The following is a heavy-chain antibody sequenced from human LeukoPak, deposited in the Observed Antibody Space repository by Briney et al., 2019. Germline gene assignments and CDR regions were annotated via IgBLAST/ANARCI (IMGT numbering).Heavy chain of an antibody. CDR3: ARVHYYDSGSYGTFDP. CDR2: IWYDGSNK. D-gene: IGHD3-10*01. CDR1: GFTFSSYG. V-gene: IGHV3-33*01. Sequence: PGRSRRLSCAASGFTFSSYGMHWVRQAPGKGLEWVAVIWYDGSNKYYADSVKCRFIFCRDNYKKALYLQMNRLRAEDTAVYYCARVHYYDSGSYGTFDPWGQGTLDTVSS. J-gene: IGHJ5*02.